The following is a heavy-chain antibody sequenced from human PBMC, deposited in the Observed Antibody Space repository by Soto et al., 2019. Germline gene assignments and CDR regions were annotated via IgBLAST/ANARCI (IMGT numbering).Heavy chain of an antibody. CDR3: APARTFDY. CDR2: IKQDGSDK. Sequence: VGSLRLSCATSVFTFNSYYMSCVRHPPGKWLEWVANIKQDGSDKFYMDSVKGRFTISRDNSKNSVDLQMNSLTVEDTAGYYCAPARTFDYWGQGTLVTVSS. CDR1: VFTFNSYY. J-gene: IGHJ4*02. V-gene: IGHV3-7*03.